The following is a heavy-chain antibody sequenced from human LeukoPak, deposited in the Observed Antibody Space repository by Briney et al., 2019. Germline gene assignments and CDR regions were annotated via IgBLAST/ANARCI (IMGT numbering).Heavy chain of an antibody. J-gene: IGHJ4*02. V-gene: IGHV6-1*01. CDR2: TYYRSKWYN. CDR3: AREPHYGDFTVV. Sequence: SPTLSLTCAISGDSVSSNSAAWNWLRQSPSRGLEWLGRTYYRSKWYNDYAVSVKSRITINPDISKNQLSLQLNSVTPEDTAVYYCAREPHYGDFTVVWGQGTLVTVSS. D-gene: IGHD4-17*01. CDR1: GDSVSSNSAA.